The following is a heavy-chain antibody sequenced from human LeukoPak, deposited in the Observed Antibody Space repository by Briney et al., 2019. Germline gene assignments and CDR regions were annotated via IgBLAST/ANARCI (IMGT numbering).Heavy chain of an antibody. J-gene: IGHJ5*02. CDR3: ARDKGVRLINNWFDP. CDR1: GYTFTSYA. Sequence: GASVKVSCKASGYTFTSYAMNWVRQAPGQGLESMGWINTNTGNPTYAQGFTGRFVFSLDTSVSTAYLQISSLKAEDTAVYYCARDKGVRLINNWFDPWGQGTLVTVSS. V-gene: IGHV7-4-1*02. D-gene: IGHD2-8*01. CDR2: INTNTGNP.